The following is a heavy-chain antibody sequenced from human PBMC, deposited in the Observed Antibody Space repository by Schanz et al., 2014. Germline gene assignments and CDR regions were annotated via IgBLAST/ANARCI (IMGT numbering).Heavy chain of an antibody. CDR3: ARLLGYSYGHYYYYGMDV. CDR2: ISPILGIA. D-gene: IGHD5-18*01. Sequence: QVQLVQSGAEVKKPGSSVKVSCKASGGTFSSYAITWVRQAPGQGLEWMGRISPILGIANYAQKFQGRVTMTADKLTRTAYMELSSLRSEDTAVYYCARLLGYSYGHYYYYGMDVWGQGTTVTVSS. CDR1: GGTFSSYA. J-gene: IGHJ6*02. V-gene: IGHV1-69*04.